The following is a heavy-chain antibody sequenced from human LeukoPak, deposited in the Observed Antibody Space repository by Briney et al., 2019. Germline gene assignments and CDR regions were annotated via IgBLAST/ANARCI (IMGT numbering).Heavy chain of an antibody. Sequence: PGGSLRLSCAASGFTFSTCAMTWVRQAPGKGLEWVSAISGNVGETYYADSVKGRFTISRDNSKNTLYLQMNSLRAEDTAVYFCAKRTVAGALGYFDHWGQGTLVTVSS. J-gene: IGHJ4*02. V-gene: IGHV3-23*01. D-gene: IGHD6-19*01. CDR1: GFTFSTCA. CDR3: AKRTVAGALGYFDH. CDR2: ISGNVGET.